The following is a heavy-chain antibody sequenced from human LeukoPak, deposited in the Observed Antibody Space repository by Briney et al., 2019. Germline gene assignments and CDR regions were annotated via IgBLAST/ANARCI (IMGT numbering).Heavy chain of an antibody. CDR2: IYAVDSDT. CDR3: ATPTLGTIGEYLFDY. J-gene: IGHJ4*02. D-gene: IGHD1-7*01. Sequence: GESLKISCEGSGYSSTNYWIAWVRQMPGKGLEWMGVIYAVDSDTRYSPSFQGQVTISADKSISTAYLQWGTQKASDTAVYYCATPTLGTIGEYLFDYWGQGTLVTVSS. V-gene: IGHV5-51*01. CDR1: GYSSTNYW.